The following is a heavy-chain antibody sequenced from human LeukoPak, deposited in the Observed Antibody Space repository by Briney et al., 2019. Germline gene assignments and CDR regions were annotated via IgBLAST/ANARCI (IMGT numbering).Heavy chain of an antibody. J-gene: IGHJ6*02. D-gene: IGHD6-13*01. CDR1: GFTFSSYA. CDR2: IYYSGST. CDR3: ARERSSSWYSYGMDV. V-gene: IGHV4-59*01. Sequence: GSLRLSCAASGFTFSSYAMSWIRQPPGKGLEWIGYIYYSGSTNYNPSLKSRVTISVDTSKNQFSLKLSSVTAADTAVYYCARERSSSWYSYGMDVWGQGTTVTVSS.